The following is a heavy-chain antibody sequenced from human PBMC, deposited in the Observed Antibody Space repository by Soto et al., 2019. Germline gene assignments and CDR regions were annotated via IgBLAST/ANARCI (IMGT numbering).Heavy chain of an antibody. CDR3: ARKQEYSSGWAHYYYGMDV. CDR2: ISSSSSTI. CDR1: GFTYSSYS. V-gene: IGHV3-48*02. D-gene: IGHD6-19*01. Sequence: EVQLVESGGGLVQPGGSLRLSCAASGFTYSSYSMNWVRQAPGKGLEWVSYISSSSSTIYYADSVKGRFTISRDNAKNTLYLQMNSLRDKDTAVYYCARKQEYSSGWAHYYYGMDVWGQGTTVTVSS. J-gene: IGHJ6*02.